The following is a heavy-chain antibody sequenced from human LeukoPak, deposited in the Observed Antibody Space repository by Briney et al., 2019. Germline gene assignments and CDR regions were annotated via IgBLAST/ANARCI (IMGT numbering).Heavy chain of an antibody. V-gene: IGHV3-64*01. Sequence: GGSLRLSCAASGFTFSDCAMHWVRQAPGKGPEYVGSISSSGGSTHYPNSVKGRFTISRDNSRNTLDLQMGSLRAEDTAVYYCARKYSTSGFDYWGQGTLVTVSS. CDR3: ARKYSTSGFDY. J-gene: IGHJ4*02. CDR2: ISSSGGST. D-gene: IGHD2/OR15-2a*01. CDR1: GFTFSDCA.